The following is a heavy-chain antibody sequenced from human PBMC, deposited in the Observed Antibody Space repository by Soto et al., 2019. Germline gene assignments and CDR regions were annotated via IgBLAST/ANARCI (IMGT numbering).Heavy chain of an antibody. Sequence: ASVKVSCKASGYTFTGYYMHWVRQAPGQGLEWMGWINPNSGGTNYAQKFQGWVTMTRDTSISTAYMELSRLRSDDTAVYYCARGYGIPLYDFWICYQVTYYYYGMDFWGQGTMVTGFS. CDR1: GYTFTGYY. V-gene: IGHV1-2*04. CDR3: ARGYGIPLYDFWICYQVTYYYYGMDF. J-gene: IGHJ6*02. D-gene: IGHD3-3*01. CDR2: INPNSGGT.